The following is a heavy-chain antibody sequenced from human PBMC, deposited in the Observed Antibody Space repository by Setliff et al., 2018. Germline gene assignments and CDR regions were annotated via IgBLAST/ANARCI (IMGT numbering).Heavy chain of an antibody. V-gene: IGHV1-46*03. CDR1: GYTLSTHY. J-gene: IGHJ3*02. D-gene: IGHD3-3*01. CDR2: INPSGEST. CDR3: ARGRFYNSWSGTSITAPHDAFDI. Sequence: ASVKVSCKASGYTLSTHYMHWVRQAPGQGLEWMGLINPSGESTVYAQKFQGRVTMTRDTSTSTVYMEVISLRSEDTAVYFCARGRFYNSWSGTSITAPHDAFDIWGQGTMVTVSS.